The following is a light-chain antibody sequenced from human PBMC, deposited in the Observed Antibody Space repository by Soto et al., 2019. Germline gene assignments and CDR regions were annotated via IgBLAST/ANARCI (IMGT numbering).Light chain of an antibody. Sequence: DIQMTQSHSTLSASVGDRVTITCRASQSISSWLAWYQQKPGKAPKLLIYKASSLESGVPSRFSGSGSGTEFTLTISSLQPDDFATYYCQHYNIYSEAFGQGTKVDI. J-gene: IGKJ1*01. CDR3: QHYNIYSEA. CDR2: KAS. V-gene: IGKV1-5*03. CDR1: QSISSW.